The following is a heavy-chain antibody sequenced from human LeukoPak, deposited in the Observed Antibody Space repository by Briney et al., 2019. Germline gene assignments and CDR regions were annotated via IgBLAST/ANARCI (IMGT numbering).Heavy chain of an antibody. V-gene: IGHV1-46*01. Sequence: ASVKVSCKASGYTLTSYYMHWVRQAPGQGLEWMGIINPSGGSTSYAQKFQGRVTMIRDTSTSTVYMELSSLRSEDTAVYYCARGPLWVRGVIITPWYYFDYWGQGTLVTVSS. CDR1: GYTLTSYY. CDR2: INPSGGST. CDR3: ARGPLWVRGVIITPWYYFDY. J-gene: IGHJ4*02. D-gene: IGHD3-10*01.